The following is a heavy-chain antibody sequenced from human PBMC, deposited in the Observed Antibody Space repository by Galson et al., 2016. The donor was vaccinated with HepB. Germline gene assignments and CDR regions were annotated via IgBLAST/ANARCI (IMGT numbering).Heavy chain of an antibody. CDR2: IYYTGRA. J-gene: IGHJ6*02. CDR3: ARDISAVNRVGYYGMDV. V-gene: IGHV4-31*03. Sequence: TLSLTCTVSGGSISSGDYFWSWIRQHPGKGLEWFGYIYYTGRAYSTPSLKTRIVISVATSKNHFSLNLSSVNAADTGVYYCARDISAVNRVGYYGMDVWGQGTTVTVS. CDR1: GGSISSGDYF. D-gene: IGHD6-13*01.